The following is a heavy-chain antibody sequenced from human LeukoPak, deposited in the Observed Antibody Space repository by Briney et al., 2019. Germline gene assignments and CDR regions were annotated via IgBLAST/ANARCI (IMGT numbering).Heavy chain of an antibody. CDR3: ARGSGNDYYGSGPIDKWFDP. CDR2: MSFDGDSE. J-gene: IGHJ5*02. Sequence: GGSLRLSCAASGFTFSTYPMHWVRQAPGKGLEWVAVMSFDGDSEYYSDSVRGRFTVSRDNAKSTLYPQMNSLRPEDTAVYFCARGSGNDYYGSGPIDKWFDPWGQGTLVTVSS. V-gene: IGHV3-30-3*01. D-gene: IGHD3-10*01. CDR1: GFTFSTYP.